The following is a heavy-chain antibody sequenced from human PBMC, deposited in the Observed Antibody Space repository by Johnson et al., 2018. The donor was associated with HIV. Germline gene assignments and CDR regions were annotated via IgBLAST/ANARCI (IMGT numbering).Heavy chain of an antibody. Sequence: QVQLVESGGGLIQPGGSLRVSCAASGYTVSSNYMSWVRQAPGKGLECVSYIGTSDSTTYYADSVKGRFSISRDSAKNSLYLQMNSLRAEDTAVYYWARGTIGQYHYYALDIWGQGTMVTVSS. J-gene: IGHJ3*02. CDR2: IGTSDSTT. CDR3: ARGTIGQYHYYALDI. V-gene: IGHV3-11*04. D-gene: IGHD2-2*01. CDR1: GYTVSSNY.